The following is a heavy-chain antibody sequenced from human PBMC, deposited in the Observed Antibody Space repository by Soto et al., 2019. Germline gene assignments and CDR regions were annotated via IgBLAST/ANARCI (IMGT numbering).Heavy chain of an antibody. V-gene: IGHV3-33*01. J-gene: IGHJ6*02. CDR1: GFTFSSYG. Sequence: GGSLRLSCAASGFTFSSYGMHWVRQAPGKGLEWVAVIWYDGSNKYYADSVKGRFTISRDNSKNTLYLQMNSLRAEDTAVYYCARDMSITMIVVVTHYYGMDVWGQGTTVTVSS. CDR3: ARDMSITMIVVVTHYYGMDV. CDR2: IWYDGSNK. D-gene: IGHD3-22*01.